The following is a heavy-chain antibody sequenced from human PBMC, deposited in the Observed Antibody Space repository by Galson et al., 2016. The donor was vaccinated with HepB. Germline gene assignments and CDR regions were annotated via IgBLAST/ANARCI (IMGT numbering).Heavy chain of an antibody. V-gene: IGHV2-5*01. J-gene: IGHJ5*02. D-gene: IGHD2-21*01. CDR3: AHSRVVVLARTFDP. Sequence: PALVKPTQTLTLTCTFSGFSLPTSGVAVGWIRQSPEKALEWLALFYWNEDKRYSPSLKSRLTITKDTSKNQVVLTMTNMDPVDTATYYCAHSRVVVLARTFDPWGQGILVTVSS. CDR2: FYWNEDK. CDR1: GFSLPTSGVA.